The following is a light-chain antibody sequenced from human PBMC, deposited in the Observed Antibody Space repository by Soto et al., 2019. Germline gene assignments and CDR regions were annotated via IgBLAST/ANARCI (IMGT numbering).Light chain of an antibody. V-gene: IGKV3-20*01. CDR2: DVY. Sequence: ILLAQSPATMFFSPGKRANPSWRASQNISSYLIWYQQKPGQARRLLIYDVYNRATGIPARFSGSGSGTDFTLTISRLEPEDFAVYYCQQYGSSPITFGQGTRLDIK. CDR3: QQYGSSPIT. J-gene: IGKJ5*01. CDR1: QNISSY.